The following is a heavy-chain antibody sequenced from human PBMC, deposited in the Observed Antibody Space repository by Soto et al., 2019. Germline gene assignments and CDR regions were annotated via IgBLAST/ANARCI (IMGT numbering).Heavy chain of an antibody. V-gene: IGHV3-30-3*01. D-gene: IGHD3-3*01. Sequence: VQLLESGGGLVQPGGSLRLSCAASGFTFSSYTMHWVRQAPGKGLEWVAVILFDGSNKYYADSVKGRFTISRDNSKNMLYLQMNSLRAEDTAVYYCAGNDFWSGSNYGMDVWGQGTTVTVSS. CDR1: GFTFSSYT. J-gene: IGHJ6*02. CDR2: ILFDGSNK. CDR3: AGNDFWSGSNYGMDV.